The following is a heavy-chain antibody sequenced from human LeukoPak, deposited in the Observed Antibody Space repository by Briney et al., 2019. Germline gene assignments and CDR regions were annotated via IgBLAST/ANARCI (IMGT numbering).Heavy chain of an antibody. V-gene: IGHV3-48*04. CDR2: ISRSSQAI. D-gene: IGHD6-13*01. J-gene: IGHJ6*03. Sequence: PGGSLRLSCEASGVSLGSYAMSWIRQALGRGLEYIAYISRSSQAINYAESVRGRFTVSRDNARNSLYLDMNGLRAEDTAVYYCAGDPSVGSTWYYYVDVWGEGTTVTVSS. CDR3: AGDPSVGSTWYYYVDV. CDR1: GVSLGSYA.